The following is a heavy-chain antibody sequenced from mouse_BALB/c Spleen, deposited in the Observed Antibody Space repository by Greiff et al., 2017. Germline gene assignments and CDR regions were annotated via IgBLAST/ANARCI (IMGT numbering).Heavy chain of an antibody. Sequence: EVNLVESGGGLVKPGGSLKLSCAASGFTFSDYYMYWVRQTPEKRLEWVATISDGGSYTYYPDSVKGRFTISRDNAKNNLYLQMSSLKSEDTAMYYCDRDRDYDYDHYFDYWGQGTTLTVSS. CDR3: DRDRDYDYDHYFDY. CDR1: GFTFSDYY. J-gene: IGHJ2*01. CDR2: ISDGGSYT. V-gene: IGHV5-4*02. D-gene: IGHD2-4*01.